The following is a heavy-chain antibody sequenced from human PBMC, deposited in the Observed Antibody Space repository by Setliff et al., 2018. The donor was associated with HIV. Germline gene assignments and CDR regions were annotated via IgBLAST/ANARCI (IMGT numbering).Heavy chain of an antibody. V-gene: IGHV1-18*01. J-gene: IGHJ4*02. Sequence: ASVKVSCKTTGGTFNIFSITWVRQAPGQGLEWMGWISAYNGNTNYAQKLQGRVTMTTDTSTSTAYMELRSLTSDDTAVYYCARGSYGDYWGQGALVTVSS. CDR2: ISAYNGNT. D-gene: IGHD1-26*01. CDR3: ARGSYGDY. CDR1: GGTFNIFS.